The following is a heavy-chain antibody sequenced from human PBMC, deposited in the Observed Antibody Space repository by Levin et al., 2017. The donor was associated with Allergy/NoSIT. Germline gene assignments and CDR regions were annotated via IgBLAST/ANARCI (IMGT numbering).Heavy chain of an antibody. CDR3: ARRGSGSYFGTIDY. V-gene: IGHV1-18*01. J-gene: IGHJ4*02. D-gene: IGHD3-10*01. Sequence: GESLKISCKASGYTFTSYGISWVRQAPGQGLEWMGWISAYNGNTNYAQKLQGRVTMTTDTSTSTAYMELRSLRSDDTAVYYCARRGSGSYFGTIDYWGQGTLVTVSS. CDR1: GYTFTSYG. CDR2: ISAYNGNT.